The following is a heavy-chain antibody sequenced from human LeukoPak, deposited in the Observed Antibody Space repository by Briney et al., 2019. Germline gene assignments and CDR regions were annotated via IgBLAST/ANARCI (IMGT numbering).Heavy chain of an antibody. D-gene: IGHD3-22*01. CDR3: ARPNSGSGCYPFDY. J-gene: IGHJ4*02. V-gene: IGHV4-59*08. CDR1: GGSISSYY. CDR2: IYYSGST. Sequence: SETLSLTCTVSGGSISSYYWSWIRQPPGKGLEWIGYIYYSGSTNYNPSLKSRVTISVDTSKNQFSLKLSSVTAADTAVYYCARPNSGSGCYPFDYWGQGTLVTVSS.